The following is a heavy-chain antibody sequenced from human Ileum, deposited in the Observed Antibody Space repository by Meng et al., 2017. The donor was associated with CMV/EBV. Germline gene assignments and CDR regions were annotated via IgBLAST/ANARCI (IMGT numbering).Heavy chain of an antibody. CDR1: GGSLSGSY. Sequence: LQEVGDGWFKPSETRSLTGCVLGGSLSGSYWKWIRQPPGKGPEWIGEINHRETTYYNSSLKSRVSISLDTSRNQFSLTLRSVTAADTAVYYCARGSLAVPRTSLTFDYWGQGILVTVSS. J-gene: IGHJ4*02. CDR3: ARGSLAVPRTSLTFDY. CDR2: INHRETT. V-gene: IGHV4-34*01. D-gene: IGHD6-19*01.